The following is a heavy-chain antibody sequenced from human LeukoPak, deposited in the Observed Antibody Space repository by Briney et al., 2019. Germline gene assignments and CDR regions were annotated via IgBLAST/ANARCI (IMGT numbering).Heavy chain of an antibody. Sequence: GGSLRLSCAASGFTFSGYAMTWVRQAPGKGLEWVSSVGGSGGITSYAGSVKGRFTISRDTSKNTLYLQMSSLRAEDTAVYYCAKNSGSGSYSTLDYWGQGTLVTVSS. CDR2: VGGSGGIT. D-gene: IGHD3-10*01. V-gene: IGHV3-23*01. CDR1: GFTFSGYA. CDR3: AKNSGSGSYSTLDY. J-gene: IGHJ4*02.